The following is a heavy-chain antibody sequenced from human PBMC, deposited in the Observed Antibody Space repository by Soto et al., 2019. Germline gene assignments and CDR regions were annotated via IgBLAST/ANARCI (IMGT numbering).Heavy chain of an antibody. Sequence: QVQVVQSGAVVKKPGASVKVSCKASGYSFTDYDINWVRQAAGQGLEWMGWMNPNTGNTAYAQKFEGRLTLTRDTSISAAYMDLRSLTSEDTAVYYCARGLSSYAEYWDQGNLV. CDR1: GYSFTDYD. CDR2: MNPNTGNT. D-gene: IGHD2-2*01. J-gene: IGHJ4*02. V-gene: IGHV1-8*02. CDR3: ARGLSSYAEY.